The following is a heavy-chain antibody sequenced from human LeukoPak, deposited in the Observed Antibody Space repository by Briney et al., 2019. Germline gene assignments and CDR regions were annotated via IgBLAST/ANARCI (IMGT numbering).Heavy chain of an antibody. D-gene: IGHD3-10*01. CDR2: LNPNTGDT. CDR3: ARGPGIYSSGYSWAFDI. Sequence: ASVKVSCKTSGYTFSRYDVNWVRQAPGQGLEWMGWLNPNTGDTGYAQKFQGRLTMTRDTSIRTAYLELNSLTSEDTAVYFCARGPGIYSSGYSWAFDIWGQGTLVIVSS. CDR1: GYTFSRYD. V-gene: IGHV1-8*01. J-gene: IGHJ3*02.